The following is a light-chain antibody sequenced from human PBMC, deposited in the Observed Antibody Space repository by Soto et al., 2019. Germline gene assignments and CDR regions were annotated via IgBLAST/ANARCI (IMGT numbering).Light chain of an antibody. V-gene: IGLV2-14*01. CDR2: DVS. Sequence: QSVLTQPASVSGSPGQSITISCTGTSSDVDGYNYVSWYQQHPGKAPKLMIYDVSNRPSGVSNRFSGSKSGNTASLTISGLQAEDEADYYCSSHTSSTLYVFGTGIKLTVL. CDR1: SSDVDGYNY. J-gene: IGLJ1*01. CDR3: SSHTSSTLYV.